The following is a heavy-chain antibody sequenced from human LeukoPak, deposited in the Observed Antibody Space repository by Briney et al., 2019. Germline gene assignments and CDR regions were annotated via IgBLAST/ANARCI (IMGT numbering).Heavy chain of an antibody. Sequence: PGGSLRLSCAASGFAFSSYGMHWVRQAPGKGLEWVANIKQDGSEKYYVDSVKGRFTISRDNAKNSLYLQMNSLRAEDTAVYYCARDRSWDYVVAATGGYDYWGQGTLVTVSS. V-gene: IGHV3-7*01. J-gene: IGHJ4*02. CDR1: GFAFSSYG. CDR3: ARDRSWDYVVAATGGYDY. D-gene: IGHD2-15*01. CDR2: IKQDGSEK.